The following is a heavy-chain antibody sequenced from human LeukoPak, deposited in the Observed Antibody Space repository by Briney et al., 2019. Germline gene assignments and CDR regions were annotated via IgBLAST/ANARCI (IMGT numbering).Heavy chain of an antibody. J-gene: IGHJ3*02. CDR1: GGSISSYY. Sequence: PSETLSLTCTVSGGSISSYYWSWIRQPAGKGLEWIGRIYTSGSTNYNPSLKSRVTMSVDTSKNQFSLKLSSVTAADTAVYYCARDEASYYYDSSGYPPGAFDIWGQGTMVTVSS. D-gene: IGHD3-22*01. CDR2: IYTSGST. V-gene: IGHV4-4*07. CDR3: ARDEASYYYDSSGYPPGAFDI.